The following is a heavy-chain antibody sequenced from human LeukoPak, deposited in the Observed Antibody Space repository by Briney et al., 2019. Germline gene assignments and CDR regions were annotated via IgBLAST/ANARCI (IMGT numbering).Heavy chain of an antibody. V-gene: IGHV4-39*01. J-gene: IGHJ4*02. Sequence: SETLSLTCSVSDGSISSRNYYWGWIRQPPGKKLEWIGSIYYSGGTYYKPSLKSRATISVDKSKNQCSLKLRSVTAADTAVYYCARHALATVTDPSFDYWGQGTLVTVSS. CDR1: DGSISSRNYY. CDR2: IYYSGGT. CDR3: ARHALATVTDPSFDY. D-gene: IGHD2-21*02.